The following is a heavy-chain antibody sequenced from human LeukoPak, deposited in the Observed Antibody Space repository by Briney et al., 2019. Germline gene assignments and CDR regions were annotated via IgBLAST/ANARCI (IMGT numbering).Heavy chain of an antibody. D-gene: IGHD5-18*01. V-gene: IGHV3-30*02. J-gene: IGHJ4*02. CDR3: ARHLSGVTGYTYGRGIDY. CDR1: GFIFSSYG. CDR2: IRYDGRNK. Sequence: PGGSLRLSCAASGFIFSSYGMHWVRQAPGKGLEWVAFIRYDGRNKYYADSVKGRFTISRDNSKNTLYLQMNSLRAADTAVYYCARHLSGVTGYTYGRGIDYWGQGTLVTVSS.